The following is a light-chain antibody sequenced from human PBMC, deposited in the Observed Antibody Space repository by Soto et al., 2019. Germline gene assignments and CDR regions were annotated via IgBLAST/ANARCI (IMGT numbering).Light chain of an antibody. CDR3: QQHSRSIT. J-gene: IGKJ4*01. V-gene: IGKV3-20*01. CDR1: QSVNNNY. CDR2: GAS. Sequence: TFLTQSPGTLSLSPGERATLSCRASQSVNNNYLAWYQQKPGQSPRLLIYGASIRATAIPDRFSGSGSGTDFTLTISRLEPEDSAVYYCQQHSRSITFGGGTKVDIK.